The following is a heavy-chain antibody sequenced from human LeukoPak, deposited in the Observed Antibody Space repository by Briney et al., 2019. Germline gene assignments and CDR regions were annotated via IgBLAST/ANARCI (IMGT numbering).Heavy chain of an antibody. CDR2: INPKTGGT. J-gene: IGHJ4*02. D-gene: IGHD3-3*01. Sequence: GASVKVSCKASGYTFTDYYFHWVRQAPGQGLEWMGWINPKTGGTNYAQNFQGRVTMTRDTSIRTAYLELKRPTSDDTAVYYCAREPLGYDFWSGYRFSFDYWGQGTLVTVSS. V-gene: IGHV1-2*02. CDR3: AREPLGYDFWSGYRFSFDY. CDR1: GYTFTDYY.